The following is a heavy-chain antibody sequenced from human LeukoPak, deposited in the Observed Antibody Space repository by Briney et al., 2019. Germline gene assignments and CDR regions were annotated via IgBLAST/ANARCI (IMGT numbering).Heavy chain of an antibody. CDR3: AKDLHKLGDYVGSKY. J-gene: IGHJ4*02. V-gene: IGHV1-69*05. CDR1: GGTFSSYA. Sequence: SVKVSCKASGGTFSSYAISWVRQAPGQGLEWMGGIIPIFGTANYAQKFQGRVTITTDESTSTAYMELSSLRSEDTAVYYCAKDLHKLGDYVGSKYWGQGTLVTVSS. D-gene: IGHD4-17*01. CDR2: IIPIFGTA.